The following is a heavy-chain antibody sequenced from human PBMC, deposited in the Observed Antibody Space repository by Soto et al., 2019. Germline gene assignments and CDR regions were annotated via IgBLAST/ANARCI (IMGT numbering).Heavy chain of an antibody. D-gene: IGHD6-19*01. Sequence: GASVKVSCKASGYTFTSYDINWVRQATGQGLEWMGWMNPNSGNTGYAQKFQGRVTMTRNTSISTAYMELSSLRSEDTVVYYWARGIRSGYSSGWYWVDPWGQGTLVTVSS. CDR3: ARGIRSGYSSGWYWVDP. CDR2: MNPNSGNT. CDR1: GYTFTSYD. V-gene: IGHV1-8*01. J-gene: IGHJ5*02.